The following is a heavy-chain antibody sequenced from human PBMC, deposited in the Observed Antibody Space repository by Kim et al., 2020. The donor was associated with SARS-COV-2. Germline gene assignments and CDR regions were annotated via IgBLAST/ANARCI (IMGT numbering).Heavy chain of an antibody. CDR3: ARGGVGATQRTFDS. Sequence: SETLSLTCAVYGGSFSGYYWSWIRQPPGKGLEWIGEINHSGSTNYNPSIKSRVIISVDTSRTQFSLKLSSVTAAAPPVYYCARGGVGATQRTFDSWGQG. D-gene: IGHD1-26*01. V-gene: IGHV4-34*01. CDR2: INHSGST. CDR1: GGSFSGYY. J-gene: IGHJ4*02.